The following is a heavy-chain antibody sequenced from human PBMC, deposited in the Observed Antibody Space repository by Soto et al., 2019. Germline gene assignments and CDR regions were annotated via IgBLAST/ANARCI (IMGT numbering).Heavy chain of an antibody. CDR1: GFTFSSYA. D-gene: IGHD4-4*01. CDR2: ITGGGDNT. Sequence: EVQLLESRGGLVQPGGPLRLSCAASGFTFSSYAMTWVRQAPGKGLEWVSAITGGGDNTYYADSVKGRFTISRDNFKNTLYLQMNSLRDEDTAIYYCAKGSKGFDYWGQGTLVTVSS. CDR3: AKGSKGFDY. V-gene: IGHV3-23*01. J-gene: IGHJ4*02.